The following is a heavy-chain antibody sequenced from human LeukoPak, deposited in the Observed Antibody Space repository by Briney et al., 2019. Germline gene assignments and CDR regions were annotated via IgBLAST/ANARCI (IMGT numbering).Heavy chain of an antibody. CDR2: IYYSGST. V-gene: IGHV4-59*01. Sequence: SETLSLTCTVTGGSLSTYHWSWLRQPPGKGLDWIGYIYYSGSTNYNPSLKSRVTISVDTSKNQFSLKLRSVTSADTAVYHCARDASDTVTTYSYFDYWGQGTLVTVSS. CDR3: ARDASDTVTTYSYFDY. CDR1: GGSLSTYH. J-gene: IGHJ4*02. D-gene: IGHD4-11*01.